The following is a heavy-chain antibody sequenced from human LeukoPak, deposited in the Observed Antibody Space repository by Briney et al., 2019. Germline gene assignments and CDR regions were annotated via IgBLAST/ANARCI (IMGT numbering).Heavy chain of an antibody. D-gene: IGHD1-26*01. CDR1: GGSISSYY. V-gene: IGHV4-59*01. Sequence: PSETLSLTCTVSGGSISSYYWSWIRQPPGKGLEWIGYIYYGGSTNYNPSLKSRVTISVDTSKNQFSLKLSSVTAADTAVYYCARVLVGANFAFDIWGQGTMVTVSS. CDR3: ARVLVGANFAFDI. J-gene: IGHJ3*02. CDR2: IYYGGST.